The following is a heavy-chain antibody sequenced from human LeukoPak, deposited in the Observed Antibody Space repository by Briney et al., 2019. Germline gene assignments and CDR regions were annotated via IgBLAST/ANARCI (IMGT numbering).Heavy chain of an antibody. V-gene: IGHV3-30*04. CDR3: AKWGSGSYYKGSFDY. Sequence: PGGSLRLSCAASGFTFSNFAMHWVRQAPGKGLEWVAVISYDGSIKYYADSVKGRFTISRDNSKNTLYLQMYSLRVEDTAVYYYAKWGSGSYYKGSFDYWGQGTLVTVSS. CDR2: ISYDGSIK. J-gene: IGHJ4*02. CDR1: GFTFSNFA. D-gene: IGHD3-10*01.